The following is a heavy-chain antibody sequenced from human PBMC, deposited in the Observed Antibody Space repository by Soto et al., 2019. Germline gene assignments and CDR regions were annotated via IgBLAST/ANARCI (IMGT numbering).Heavy chain of an antibody. CDR1: GYTFTTYA. D-gene: IGHD2-15*01. V-gene: IGHV1-3*01. CDR3: ASVYRSGGSCPLYYGMDV. Sequence: ASVKVSCKASGYTFTTYAMHWARQAPGQRLEWMGWINAGNGNTKYTQTFQGRVTITRDTSASTADMELSSLRSEDTAVYYCASVYRSGGSCPLYYGMDVWGQGTTVTVSS. J-gene: IGHJ6*02. CDR2: INAGNGNT.